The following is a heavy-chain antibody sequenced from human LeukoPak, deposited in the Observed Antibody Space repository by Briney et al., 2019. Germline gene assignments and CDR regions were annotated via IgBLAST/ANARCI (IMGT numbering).Heavy chain of an antibody. CDR3: ARDNDGSFGDS. CDR1: GYTFTGYY. Sequence: ASVKVSCKASGYTFTGYYMHWVRQAPGQGLEWMGWINPNSGGTKYAQKFQGRVTMTRDTSISTAYMEVSSLRSDDTAVYYCARDNDGSFGDSWGQGTLVAASS. V-gene: IGHV1-2*02. J-gene: IGHJ4*02. D-gene: IGHD5-24*01. CDR2: INPNSGGT.